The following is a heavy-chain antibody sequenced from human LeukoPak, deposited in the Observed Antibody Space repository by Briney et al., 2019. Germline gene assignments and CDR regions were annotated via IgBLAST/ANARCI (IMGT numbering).Heavy chain of an antibody. CDR2: INPNSGGT. CDR1: GYTFTGYY. V-gene: IGHV1-2*02. Sequence: ASVKVSCKASGYTFTGYYVHWVRQAPGQGLEWMGWINPNSGGTNYAQKFQGSVTMTRDTSISTAYMELSRLRSDDTAVYYCARLYCSSTSCSYRYWGQGTLVTVSS. D-gene: IGHD2-2*01. J-gene: IGHJ4*02. CDR3: ARLYCSSTSCSYRY.